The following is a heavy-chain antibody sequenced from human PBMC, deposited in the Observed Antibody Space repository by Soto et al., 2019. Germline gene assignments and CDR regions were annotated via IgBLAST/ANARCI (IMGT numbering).Heavy chain of an antibody. V-gene: IGHV4-31*03. CDR3: ARTTYYDSSGYYVGSFDI. Sequence: QVQLQESGPGLVKPSQTLSLTCTVSGDSISSGDYYWSWIRQHPGKGLEWIGYISYSGSTYYNPSLKSRVTISADTSKHQFSLRLSSVTAADTAVYYCARTTYYDSSGYYVGSFDIWGQGTVVTVSS. CDR1: GDSISSGDYY. CDR2: ISYSGST. J-gene: IGHJ3*02. D-gene: IGHD3-22*01.